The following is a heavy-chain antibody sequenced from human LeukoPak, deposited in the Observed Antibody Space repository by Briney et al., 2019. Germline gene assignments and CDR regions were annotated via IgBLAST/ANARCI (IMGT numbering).Heavy chain of an antibody. CDR3: ARGREWELQTRFVY. CDR1: GFTFSSYE. D-gene: IGHD1-26*01. J-gene: IGHJ4*02. CDR2: ISSSGSTI. Sequence: GGSLRLSCAASGFTFSSYEMNWVRQAPGKGLEWVSYISSSGSTIYYADSVKGRFTISRDNAKNSLYLQMNSLRAEDTAVYYCARGREWELQTRFVYWGQGTLVTVSS. V-gene: IGHV3-48*03.